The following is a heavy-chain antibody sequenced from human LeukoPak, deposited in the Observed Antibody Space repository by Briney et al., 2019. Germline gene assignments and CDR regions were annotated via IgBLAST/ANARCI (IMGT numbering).Heavy chain of an antibody. Sequence: GGSLRLSCAASGFTFSSYSMNWDRQAPGKGLEWVAVIWYDGSNKYYADSVKGRFTISRDNSKNTLYLQMNSLRAEDTAVYYCARDPCSGGSCYLYYWGQGTLVTVSS. V-gene: IGHV3-33*08. CDR2: IWYDGSNK. CDR3: ARDPCSGGSCYLYY. CDR1: GFTFSSYS. J-gene: IGHJ4*02. D-gene: IGHD2-15*01.